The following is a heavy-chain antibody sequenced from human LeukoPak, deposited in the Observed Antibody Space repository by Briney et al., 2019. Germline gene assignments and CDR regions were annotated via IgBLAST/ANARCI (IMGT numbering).Heavy chain of an antibody. J-gene: IGHJ4*02. CDR3: ARGARDEIAAAGPFDY. D-gene: IGHD6-13*01. V-gene: IGHV3-33*08. Sequence: GGSLRLSCAASGFTFSDYYMTWIRQAPGKGLEWVAVIWYDGSNKYYADSVKGRFTISRDNSKNTLYLQMNSLRAEDTAVYYCARGARDEIAAAGPFDYWGQGTLVTVSS. CDR2: IWYDGSNK. CDR1: GFTFSDYY.